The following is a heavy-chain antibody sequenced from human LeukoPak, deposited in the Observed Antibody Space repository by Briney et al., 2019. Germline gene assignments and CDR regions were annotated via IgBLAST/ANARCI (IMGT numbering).Heavy chain of an antibody. J-gene: IGHJ4*02. V-gene: IGHV3-9*01. CDR1: GFTFDDYA. Sequence: AGGSLRLSCAASGFTFDDYAMHWIRQAPGKGLEWVSGISWNSGSIGYADPVKGRFTISRDNAKNSLYLQMNSLRAEDTALYYCAKDYSVGATHGGIDYWGQGTLVTVSS. D-gene: IGHD1-26*01. CDR3: AKDYSVGATHGGIDY. CDR2: ISWNSGSI.